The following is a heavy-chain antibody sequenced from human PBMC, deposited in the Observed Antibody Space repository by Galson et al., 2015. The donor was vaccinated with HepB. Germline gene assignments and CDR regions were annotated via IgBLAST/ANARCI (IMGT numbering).Heavy chain of an antibody. Sequence: SLRLSCAASGFTFSSYAMHWVRQAPGKGLEWVAVISYDGSNKYYADSVKGRFTISRDNSKNTLYLQMNSLRAEDTAVYYCARVTTVTSYDYWGRGTLVTVSS. CDR3: ARVTTVTSYDY. V-gene: IGHV3-30-3*01. CDR2: ISYDGSNK. J-gene: IGHJ4*02. D-gene: IGHD4-17*01. CDR1: GFTFSSYA.